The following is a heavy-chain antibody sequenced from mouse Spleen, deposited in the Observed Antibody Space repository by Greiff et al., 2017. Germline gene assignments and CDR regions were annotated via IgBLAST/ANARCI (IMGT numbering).Heavy chain of an antibody. D-gene: IGHD1-1*01. CDR1: GYSFTGYY. V-gene: IGHV1-42*01. Sequence: VQLQQSGPELVKPGASVKISCKASGYSFTGYYMNWVKQSPEKSLEWIGEINPSTGGTTYNQKFKAKATLTVDKSSSTAYMQLKSLTSEDSAVYYCARNLRYFDYWGQGTTLTVSS. J-gene: IGHJ2*01. CDR3: ARNLRYFDY. CDR2: INPSTGGT.